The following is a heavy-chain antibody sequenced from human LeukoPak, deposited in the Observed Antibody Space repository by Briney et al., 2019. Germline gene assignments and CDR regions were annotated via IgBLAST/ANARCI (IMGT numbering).Heavy chain of an antibody. V-gene: IGHV3-53*01. J-gene: IGHJ5*02. Sequence: GGSLGLSCAASGFTVSSNYMSWVRQAPGKGLEWVSLIYSGGSTYYADSVKGRFTISRDDFRNTLYLQMNSLRAEDTAVYYCARWFGELYGWFDPWGQGTLVTVSS. CDR3: ARWFGELYGWFDP. CDR2: IYSGGST. CDR1: GFTVSSNY. D-gene: IGHD3-10*01.